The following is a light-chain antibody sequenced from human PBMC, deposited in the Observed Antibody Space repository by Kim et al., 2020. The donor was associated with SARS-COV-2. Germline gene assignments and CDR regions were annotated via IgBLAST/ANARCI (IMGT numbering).Light chain of an antibody. J-gene: IGKJ4*01. CDR1: QSITRDY. CDR3: QQYGSSPSVT. V-gene: IGKV3-20*01. CDR2: GTA. Sequence: PGERATLSCSASQSITRDYVAWYQQRPGQAPRLLIYGTASRADGIPDRFSGSGSGTDFTLTISRLEPEDLGLYYCQQYGSSPSVTFGGGTKVDIK.